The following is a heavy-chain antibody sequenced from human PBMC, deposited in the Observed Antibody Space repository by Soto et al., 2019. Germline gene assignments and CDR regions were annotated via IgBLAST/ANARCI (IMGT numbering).Heavy chain of an antibody. CDR3: PIDKPRGGPDNIPFFAY. CDR2: TYYRSKWYN. D-gene: IGHD3-16*01. J-gene: IGHJ4*02. Sequence: SQTLSLTCVISGDSVSSNSAAWNWIRQSPSRGLEWLGRTYYRSKWYNDYAVSVKSRITINPDTSKNQFSLQLNSVTHEDTAVYFFPIDKPRGGPDNIPFFAYWVQGTLVTVSS. CDR1: GDSVSSNSAA. V-gene: IGHV6-1*01.